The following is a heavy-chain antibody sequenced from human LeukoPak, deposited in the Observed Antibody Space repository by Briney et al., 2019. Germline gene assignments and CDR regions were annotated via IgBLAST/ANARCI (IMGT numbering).Heavy chain of an antibody. J-gene: IGHJ4*02. CDR2: ISSSSSYI. Sequence: GGSLRLSCAASGFTFSSYSMNWVRRAPGKGLEWVSSISSSSSYIYYADSVKGRFTISRDNAKNSLYLQMNSLRAEDTAVYYCARDAGYVRFDFWGQGTLATVSS. CDR3: ARDAGYVRFDF. V-gene: IGHV3-21*01. D-gene: IGHD5-18*01. CDR1: GFTFSSYS.